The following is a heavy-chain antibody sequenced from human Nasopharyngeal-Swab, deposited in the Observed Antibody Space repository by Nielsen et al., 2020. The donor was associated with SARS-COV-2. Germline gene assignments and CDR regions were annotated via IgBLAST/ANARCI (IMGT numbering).Heavy chain of an antibody. CDR3: AKRDDYYESSGLGD. CDR1: GFTFSTYA. J-gene: IGHJ4*02. Sequence: GESLKISRAASGFTFSTYAMYWVRQPPAKGLEWVSIISGSGGSTYYADSVKGRFTISRDNSKNTLYLQMNSLRAEDTAVYYCAKRDDYYESSGLGDWGQGTLVTVSS. D-gene: IGHD3-22*01. CDR2: ISGSGGST. V-gene: IGHV3-23*01.